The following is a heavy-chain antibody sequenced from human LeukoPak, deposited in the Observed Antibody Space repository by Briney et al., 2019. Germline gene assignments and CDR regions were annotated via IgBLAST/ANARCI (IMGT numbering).Heavy chain of an antibody. CDR2: INPNSGGT. Sequence: GASVKVSCKASGYTFTGYYMHWVRQAPGQGLEWMGWINPNSGGTNYAQKFQGRVTMTRDTSISTAYMELSRLRSEDTAVYYCATESADLYDSSGYYLDHWGQGTLVTVSS. D-gene: IGHD3-22*01. CDR1: GYTFTGYY. V-gene: IGHV1-2*02. CDR3: ATESADLYDSSGYYLDH. J-gene: IGHJ4*02.